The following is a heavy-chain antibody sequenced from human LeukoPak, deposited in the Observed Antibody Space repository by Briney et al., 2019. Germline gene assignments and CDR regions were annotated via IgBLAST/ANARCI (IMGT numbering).Heavy chain of an antibody. D-gene: IGHD3-10*01. CDR2: ISGSGGST. J-gene: IGHJ4*02. CDR3: AKDMFITMVRGVMTD. CDR1: GFTFSSYG. V-gene: IGHV3-23*01. Sequence: GGSPRLSCAASGFTFSSYGMSWVRQAPGKGLEWVSAISGSGGSTYYADSVKGRFTISRDNSKNTLYLQMNSLRAEDTAVYYCAKDMFITMVRGVMTDWGQGTLVTVSS.